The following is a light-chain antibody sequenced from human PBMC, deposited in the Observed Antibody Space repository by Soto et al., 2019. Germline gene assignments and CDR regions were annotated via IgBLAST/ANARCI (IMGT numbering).Light chain of an antibody. CDR1: QNIRSN. J-gene: IGKJ1*01. V-gene: IGKV3-15*01. Sequence: EIVMTQSPATLSVSPGERATLSCRASQNIRSNLAWYQQIPGQAPRLLIHGASTRATGIPARFSGSGSGTEFTLTISGLQSEDYAVYFCQQYNKWPPWTFGHGTKVEIK. CDR2: GAS. CDR3: QQYNKWPPWT.